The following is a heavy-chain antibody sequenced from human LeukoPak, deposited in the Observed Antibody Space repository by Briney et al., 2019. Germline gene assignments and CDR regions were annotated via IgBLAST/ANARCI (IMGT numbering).Heavy chain of an antibody. J-gene: IGHJ4*02. CDR3: ARVPGDY. Sequence: SETLSLTCAVYGGSFSGHYWSWIRQPTAEGLEWIGEINHSGSTNYNPSLKSRVTISVDTSKNQFSLKLSSVTAADTAVYYCARVPGDYWGQGTLVTVSS. D-gene: IGHD1-14*01. V-gene: IGHV4-34*01. CDR2: INHSGST. CDR1: GGSFSGHY.